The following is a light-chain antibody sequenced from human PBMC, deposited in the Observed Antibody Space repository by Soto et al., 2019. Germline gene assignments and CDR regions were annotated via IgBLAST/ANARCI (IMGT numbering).Light chain of an antibody. CDR3: QHYGSSPRIT. J-gene: IGKJ5*01. CDR2: GAS. V-gene: IGKV3-20*01. CDR1: QSLSSYN. Sequence: VLTHSPGTLSLYPGERATLSCRASQSLSSYNLAWYQQKPGQAPRLVIHGASSRATGIPDRFSGSGSGADFSLTISRLEPDDFAVYYCQHYGSSPRITFGLGRLL.